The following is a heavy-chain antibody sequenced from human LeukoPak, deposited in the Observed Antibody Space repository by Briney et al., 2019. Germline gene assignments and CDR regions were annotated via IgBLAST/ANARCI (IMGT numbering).Heavy chain of an antibody. CDR1: GFTVSSNY. J-gene: IGHJ3*02. Sequence: GGSLRLSCAVSGFTVSSNYMTWVRQAPGKGLEWVSSISGGGDDTYYADSVKGRFTISRDNSKNMLHLQMNSLRAADTAVYYCAKTMAVAGHDTFDIWGQGTMVTVSS. D-gene: IGHD6-19*01. CDR2: ISGGGDDT. V-gene: IGHV3-23*01. CDR3: AKTMAVAGHDTFDI.